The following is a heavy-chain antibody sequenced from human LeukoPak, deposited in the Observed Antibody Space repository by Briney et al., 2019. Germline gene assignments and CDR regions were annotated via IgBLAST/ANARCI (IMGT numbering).Heavy chain of an antibody. CDR1: GGTFSSYA. J-gene: IGHJ5*02. V-gene: IGHV1-69*06. CDR2: IIPIFGTA. CDR3: ARDEYYYDSSGYYWFDP. Sequence: ASVKVSCKASGGTFSSYAISWVRQAPGQGLEWMGGIIPIFGTANYAQKFQGRVTITADKSTSTAYMELSSLRSEDTAVYYCARDEYYYDSSGYYWFDPWGQGTLVTVSS. D-gene: IGHD3-22*01.